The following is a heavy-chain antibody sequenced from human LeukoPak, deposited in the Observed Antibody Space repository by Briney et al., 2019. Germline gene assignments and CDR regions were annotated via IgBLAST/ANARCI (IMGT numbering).Heavy chain of an antibody. V-gene: IGHV3-11*05. CDR3: AREWGITVTLDY. CDR1: GFTFSDYY. J-gene: IGHJ4*02. Sequence: PWGALVLSCASSGFTFSDYYMSWIRQAPGKGLEWVSYISSSSSYTNYADSVKGRFTISRDNAKNSLYLQMNSLRAEDTAVYYCAREWGITVTLDYWGQGTLVTVSS. CDR2: ISSSSSYT. D-gene: IGHD4-17*01.